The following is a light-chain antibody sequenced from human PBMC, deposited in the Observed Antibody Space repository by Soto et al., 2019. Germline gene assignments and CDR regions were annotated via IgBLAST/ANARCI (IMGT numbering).Light chain of an antibody. CDR3: QHRDNWSYI. V-gene: IGKV3-11*01. J-gene: IGKJ2*01. CDR2: GAS. CDR1: QSVSSSY. Sequence: EIVLTQSPATLSLSPGERATLSCRASQSVSSSYLAWYQQKPGRAPRLLIYGASNRATGIPARFSGSGSGTDYTLTISSLEAEDFAVYYCQHRDNWSYIFGQGTKVNIK.